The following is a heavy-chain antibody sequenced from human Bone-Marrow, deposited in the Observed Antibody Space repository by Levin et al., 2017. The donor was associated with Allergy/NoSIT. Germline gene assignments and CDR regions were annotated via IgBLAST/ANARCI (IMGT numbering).Heavy chain of an antibody. Sequence: GGSLRLSCAGSGFPLSGYWMHWVRQPPGKGLVWVSRIYSDGTSTSYADSVKGRFTIARDNAKNTLYLQMNSLRAEDTAVYYCATELSGRYVFDNWGQGTLVTVSS. CDR3: ATELSGRYVFDN. J-gene: IGHJ4*02. CDR2: IYSDGTST. D-gene: IGHD1-26*01. V-gene: IGHV3-74*01. CDR1: GFPLSGYW.